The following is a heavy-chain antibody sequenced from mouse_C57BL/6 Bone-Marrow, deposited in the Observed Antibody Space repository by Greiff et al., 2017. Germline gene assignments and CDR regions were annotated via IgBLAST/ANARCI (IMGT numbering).Heavy chain of an antibody. V-gene: IGHV1-81*01. J-gene: IGHJ4*01. Sequence: VPLQQSGAELARPGASVQLSCKASGYTFTSYGISWVKQRTGQGLEWIGEIYPRSGNTYYNEQIKGKDPLTADKSSSTAYMELRSLPSEDSAGYFCARWGLRRGYAMDYWGQGTSVTVSS. CDR2: IYPRSGNT. CDR3: ARWGLRRGYAMDY. D-gene: IGHD3-1*01. CDR1: GYTFTSYG.